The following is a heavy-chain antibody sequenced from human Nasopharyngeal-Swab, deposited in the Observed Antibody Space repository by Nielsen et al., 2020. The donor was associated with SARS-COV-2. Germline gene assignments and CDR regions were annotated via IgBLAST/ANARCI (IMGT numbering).Heavy chain of an antibody. CDR1: GGTFSSYA. J-gene: IGHJ4*02. D-gene: IGHD6-6*01. CDR2: IIPIFGTA. Sequence: SVKVSCKAFGGTFSSYAISWVRQAPGQGLEWMGGIIPIFGTADYAQKFQDRVTITADESTSTAYMELSSLRSEDTAVYYCARSGYSNSDIDYWGQGTLVTVSS. CDR3: ARSGYSNSDIDY. V-gene: IGHV1-69*13.